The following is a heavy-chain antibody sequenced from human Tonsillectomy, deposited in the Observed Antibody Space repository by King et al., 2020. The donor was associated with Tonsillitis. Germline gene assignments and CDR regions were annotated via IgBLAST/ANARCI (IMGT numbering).Heavy chain of an antibody. CDR3: AQSGDSGTYAYYSGMDV. CDR2: IYYTGST. Sequence: QLQESGPGLVKPSETLSLTCTVSRGSISSYYWSWIRQPPGKGLEWIAYIYYTGSTNYNPSLKSRVTISLDTSKNQFSLKLSSVTAAYTAMYYCAQSGDSGTYAYYSGMDVWGPGTTVTVSS. CDR1: RGSISSYY. D-gene: IGHD3-10*01. V-gene: IGHV4-59*01. J-gene: IGHJ6*02.